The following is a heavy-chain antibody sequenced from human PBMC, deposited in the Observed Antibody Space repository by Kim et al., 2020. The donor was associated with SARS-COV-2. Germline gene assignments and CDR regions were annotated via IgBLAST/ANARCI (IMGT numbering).Heavy chain of an antibody. Sequence: SVKVSCKASGGTFSSYAISWVRQAPGQGLEWMGGIIPIFGTANYAQKFQGRVTITADESTSTAYMELSSLRSEDTAVYYCARDRPDYSSGWYGRPYYYYGMDVWGQGTTVTVSS. CDR1: GGTFSSYA. CDR2: IIPIFGTA. J-gene: IGHJ6*02. CDR3: ARDRPDYSSGWYGRPYYYYGMDV. D-gene: IGHD6-19*01. V-gene: IGHV1-69*13.